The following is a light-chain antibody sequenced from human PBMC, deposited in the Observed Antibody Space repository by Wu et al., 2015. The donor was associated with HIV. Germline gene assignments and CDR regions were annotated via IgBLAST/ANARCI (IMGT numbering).Light chain of an antibody. V-gene: IGKV3-15*01. CDR3: QQYYKWPPLT. Sequence: EIVMTQSPATLSVSPGDRATLSCRASQSVSSNLAWYQQKPGQAPRLLIYGASFRATGVPARFSGSGSGTEFTLTISSPQSEDFAVYYCQQYYKWPPLTFGGGTRVEIK. CDR2: GAS. CDR1: QSVSSN. J-gene: IGKJ4*01.